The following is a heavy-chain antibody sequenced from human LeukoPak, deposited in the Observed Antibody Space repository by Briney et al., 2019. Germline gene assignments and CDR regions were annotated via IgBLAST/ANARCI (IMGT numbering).Heavy chain of an antibody. V-gene: IGHV4-38-2*01. CDR2: IYHSGST. D-gene: IGHD1-1*01. CDR3: ARNVSYSFDY. Sequence: SETLSLTCDVSGYSIRSNYYWGWIRQPPGKGLEWIGSIYHSGSTYYNPSLKSRVTISVDTSKNQFSLKLSSVTAADTAVYYCARNVSYSFDYWGRGTLVTVSS. J-gene: IGHJ4*02. CDR1: GYSIRSNYY.